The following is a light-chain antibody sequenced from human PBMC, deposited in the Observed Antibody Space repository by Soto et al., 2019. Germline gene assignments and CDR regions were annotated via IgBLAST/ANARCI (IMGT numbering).Light chain of an antibody. V-gene: IGKV1-33*01. CDR2: DAS. CDR1: QDINNY. CDR3: QQYDNLPPFT. Sequence: DIQMTQSPSSLSASVGDRVTITCQASQDINNYLNWYQQKPGKAPKLLIYDASNLETGVPSRFSGSESGTDFTFTISSLQPEDIATYYCQQYDNLPPFTFGPGTKVDIK. J-gene: IGKJ3*01.